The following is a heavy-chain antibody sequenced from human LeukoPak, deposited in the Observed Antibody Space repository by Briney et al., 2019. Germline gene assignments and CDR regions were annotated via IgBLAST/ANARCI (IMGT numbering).Heavy chain of an antibody. Sequence: GGSLRLPCGASGFTFSNYVIHWVRQAPGKGLEWVTLIWYDGSNQHYADSVKGRFTISRDNSKNTLYLQMNSLRAEDAAVYYCAREGGSGSYSTFFDYWGQGTLVTVSS. CDR1: GFTFSNYV. D-gene: IGHD3-10*01. J-gene: IGHJ4*02. V-gene: IGHV3-33*01. CDR3: AREGGSGSYSTFFDY. CDR2: IWYDGSNQ.